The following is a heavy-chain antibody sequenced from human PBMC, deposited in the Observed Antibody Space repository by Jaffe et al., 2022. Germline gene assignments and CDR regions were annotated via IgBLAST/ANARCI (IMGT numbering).Heavy chain of an antibody. Sequence: QVQLQESGPGLVKPSETLSLTCAVSGYSITSGYYWGWIRQPPGKGLEWIGHMYHSGSTFYNPSLKSRVTMSLDTSKNQFSLKLTSVTAADSAMYYCARKVGATHVAYYFDYWGLGTLVTVSS. CDR1: GYSITSGYY. CDR3: ARKVGATHVAYYFDY. V-gene: IGHV4-38-2*01. D-gene: IGHD1-26*01. J-gene: IGHJ4*02. CDR2: MYHSGST.